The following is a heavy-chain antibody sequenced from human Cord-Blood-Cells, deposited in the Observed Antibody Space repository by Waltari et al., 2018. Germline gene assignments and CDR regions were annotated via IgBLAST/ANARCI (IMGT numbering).Heavy chain of an antibody. CDR1: GYTVTSYD. V-gene: IGHV1-3*01. CDR3: ARTKLAIQLFDY. Sequence: QVQLVQSGAEVKKPGASVKVSCKASGYTVTSYDMHWVRQAPGQRLEWMGWINAGNGNTKDSLKFQGRVTITRDTSASTVYMELSSLRSEDTAVYYCARTKLAIQLFDYWGQGTLVTVSS. CDR2: INAGNGNT. D-gene: IGHD5-18*01. J-gene: IGHJ4*02.